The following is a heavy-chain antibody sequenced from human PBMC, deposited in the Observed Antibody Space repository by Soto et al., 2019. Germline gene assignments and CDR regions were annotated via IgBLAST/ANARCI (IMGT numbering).Heavy chain of an antibody. CDR2: IYSGGST. J-gene: IGHJ6*02. CDR3: ARGGITGTLLLNFCYSYGMDV. Sequence: GGSLRLSCAASGFTVSSNYMSWVRQAPGKGLEWVSVIYSGGSTYYADSVKGRFTISRDNSKNTLYLQMNSLRAEDTAVYYCARGGITGTLLLNFCYSYGMDVWGQGTTVTVSS. CDR1: GFTVSSNY. D-gene: IGHD1-7*01. V-gene: IGHV3-53*01.